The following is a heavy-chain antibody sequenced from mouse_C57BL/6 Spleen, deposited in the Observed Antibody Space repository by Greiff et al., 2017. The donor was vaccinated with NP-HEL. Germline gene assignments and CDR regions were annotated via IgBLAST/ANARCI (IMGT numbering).Heavy chain of an antibody. J-gene: IGHJ4*01. Sequence: VQLKESGAELVKPGASVKLSCTASGFNIKDYYMHWVKQRTEQGLEWIGRIDPEDGETKYAPQFQGKATITADTSSNTAYLQLSSLTSENTAVYYCARFRGSGTYAMDYWGQGTSVTVSS. V-gene: IGHV14-2*01. D-gene: IGHD4-1*01. CDR3: ARFRGSGTYAMDY. CDR1: GFNIKDYY. CDR2: IDPEDGET.